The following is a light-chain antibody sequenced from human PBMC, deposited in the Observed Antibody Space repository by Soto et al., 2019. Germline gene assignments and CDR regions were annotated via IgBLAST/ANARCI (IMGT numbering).Light chain of an antibody. CDR1: QDISTY. J-gene: IGKJ5*01. CDR2: DAS. Sequence: DIQMTQSPSSLSASIGDRVTITCQASQDISTYLNWYQQRPGKAPQLLIYDASNLETGVPSRFSGSGSGKDFVFTISSLQPEDIATYYCQQYENLITFGQGTRVDIK. CDR3: QQYENLIT. V-gene: IGKV1-33*01.